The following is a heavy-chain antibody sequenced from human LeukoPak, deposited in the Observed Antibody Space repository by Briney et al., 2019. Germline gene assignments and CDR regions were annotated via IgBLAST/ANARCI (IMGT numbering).Heavy chain of an antibody. CDR3: ARDRLITFGGVIEAFDI. CDR1: GGTFSSYA. J-gene: IGHJ3*02. Sequence: ASVKVSCKASGGTFSSYAISWVRQAPGQGLEWMGGIIPIFGTANYAQKFQGRVTMTTDTSTSTAYMELRSLRSDDTAVYYCARDRLITFGGVIEAFDIWGQGTMVTVSS. CDR2: IIPIFGTA. D-gene: IGHD3-16*01. V-gene: IGHV1-69*05.